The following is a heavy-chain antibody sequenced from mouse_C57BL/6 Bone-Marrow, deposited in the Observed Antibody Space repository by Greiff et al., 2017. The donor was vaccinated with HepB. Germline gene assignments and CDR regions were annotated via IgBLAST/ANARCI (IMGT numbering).Heavy chain of an antibody. D-gene: IGHD2-5*01. CDR3: ARLRYSNYSWFAY. CDR2: IYPRDGST. J-gene: IGHJ3*01. V-gene: IGHV1-85*01. Sequence: QVQLKESGPELVKPGASVKLSCKASGYTFTSYDINWVNQRPGQGLEWIGWIYPRDGSTKYNEKFKGKATLTVDTSSSTAYMELHSLTSEDSAVYFCARLRYSNYSWFAYWGQGTLVTVSA. CDR1: GYTFTSYD.